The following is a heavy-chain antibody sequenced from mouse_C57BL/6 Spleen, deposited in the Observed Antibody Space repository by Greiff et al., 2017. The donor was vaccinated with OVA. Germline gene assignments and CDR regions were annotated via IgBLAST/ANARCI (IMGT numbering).Heavy chain of an antibody. D-gene: IGHD2-12*01. CDR2: IRLKSDNYAT. J-gene: IGHJ1*03. Sequence: DVKLQESGGGLVQPGGSMKLSCVASGFTFSNYWMNWVRQSPEKGLEWVAQIRLKSDNYATHYAESVKGRFTISRDDSKSSVYLQMNNLRAEDTGIYYCPLRRCFDVWGTGTTVTVSS. V-gene: IGHV6-3*01. CDR3: PLRRCFDV. CDR1: GFTFSNYW.